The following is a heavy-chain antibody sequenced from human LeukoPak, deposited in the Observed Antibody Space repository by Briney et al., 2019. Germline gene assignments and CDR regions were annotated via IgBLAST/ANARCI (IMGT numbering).Heavy chain of an antibody. CDR1: GFTFSSYS. D-gene: IGHD5-24*01. CDR3: AREEMATISNYYYYGMDV. Sequence: GGSLRLSCAASGFTFSSYSMNWVRQAPGKGLEWVSSISSSSSYIYYADSVKGRFTISRDNAKNSLYLQMNSLRAEDTAVYYCAREEMATISNYYYYGMDVWGQGTTVTVSS. J-gene: IGHJ6*02. CDR2: ISSSSSYI. V-gene: IGHV3-21*01.